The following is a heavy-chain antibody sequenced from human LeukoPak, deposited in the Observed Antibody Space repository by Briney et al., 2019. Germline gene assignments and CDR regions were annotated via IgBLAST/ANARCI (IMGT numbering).Heavy chain of an antibody. CDR1: GITFSSIW. Sequence: PGGSLRLSCEASGITFSSIWMGWVRQAPGKGRGWVAIIKQDGSEKYYVDSVKGRFTISRDNAKNSLYLQMNSLRAEDTAVYYCAEGMGATDRWGQGTLVTVSS. D-gene: IGHD1-26*01. CDR3: AEGMGATDR. V-gene: IGHV3-7*01. J-gene: IGHJ4*02. CDR2: IKQDGSEK.